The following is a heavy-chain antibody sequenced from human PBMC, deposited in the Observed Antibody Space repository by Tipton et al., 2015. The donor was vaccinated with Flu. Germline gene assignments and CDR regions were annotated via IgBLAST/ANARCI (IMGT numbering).Heavy chain of an antibody. Sequence: SLRLSCAASEFTFSSYDMSWVRHAPGKGLEWVSSLGYSGDGTTYADSVKGRFTISRDNSKNTLYLQMNSLRDEDTAVYYCAREGVHGSGSSADAFDIWGQGTMVTVSS. CDR2: LGYSGDGT. V-gene: IGHV3-23*01. CDR1: EFTFSSYD. CDR3: AREGVHGSGSSADAFDI. J-gene: IGHJ3*02. D-gene: IGHD3-10*01.